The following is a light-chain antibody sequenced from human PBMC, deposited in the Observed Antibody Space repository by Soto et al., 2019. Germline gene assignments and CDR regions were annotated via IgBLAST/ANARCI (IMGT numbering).Light chain of an antibody. V-gene: IGLV2-14*01. CDR1: SSDVGGYKY. J-gene: IGLJ2*01. CDR2: EAS. Sequence: QSALTQPDSVSGSPGQSITISCTGTSSDVGGYKYVSWYQQYPGKAPKLMIYEASKRPSGVSNLFSGSKSGNKASLPGSGLQAENESDYYCTSDTTRSTLVFGRGTKLNVL. CDR3: TSDTTRSTLV.